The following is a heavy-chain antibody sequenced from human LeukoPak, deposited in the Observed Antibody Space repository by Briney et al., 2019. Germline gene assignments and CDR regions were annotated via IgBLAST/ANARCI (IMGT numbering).Heavy chain of an antibody. CDR1: GGSISSSTYY. CDR2: IYYSGST. V-gene: IGHV4-39*07. J-gene: IGHJ4*02. D-gene: IGHD3-10*01. CDR3: ARDNYYYGSGSYYFDY. Sequence: PSETLSLTCTVSGGSISSSTYYWGWIRQPPGKGLEWIGSIYYSGSTYYNPSLKSRVTISVDTSKNQFSLKLSSVTAADTAVYYCARDNYYYGSGSYYFDYRGQGTLVTVSS.